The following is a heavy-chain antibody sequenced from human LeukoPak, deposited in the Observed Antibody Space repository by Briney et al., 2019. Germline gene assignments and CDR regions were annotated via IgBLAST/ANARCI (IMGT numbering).Heavy chain of an antibody. V-gene: IGHV1-2*02. J-gene: IGHJ6*03. CDR3: ARVMSGGDYVYYYYYMDV. CDR1: GYTFTSYG. Sequence: ASVKVSCRASGYTFTSYGISWVRQAPGQGLEWMGWINPNSGGTNYAQKFQGRVTMTRDTSISTAYMELSRLRSDDTAVYYCARVMSGGDYVYYYYYMDVWGKGTTVTVSS. CDR2: INPNSGGT. D-gene: IGHD4-17*01.